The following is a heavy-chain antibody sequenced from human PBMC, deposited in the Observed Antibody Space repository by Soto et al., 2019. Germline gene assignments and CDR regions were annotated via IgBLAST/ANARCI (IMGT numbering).Heavy chain of an antibody. CDR2: IKQDGSEK. CDR1: GFTFSSYW. Sequence: GGSLRLSCAASGFTFSSYWMSWVRQAPGKGLEWVANIKQDGSEKYYVDSVKGRFTISRDNAKNSLYLQMNSLRAEDTAVYYCARWRFGTTGYYYYGMDVWGQGTTVTSP. D-gene: IGHD3-10*01. J-gene: IGHJ6*02. V-gene: IGHV3-7*01. CDR3: ARWRFGTTGYYYYGMDV.